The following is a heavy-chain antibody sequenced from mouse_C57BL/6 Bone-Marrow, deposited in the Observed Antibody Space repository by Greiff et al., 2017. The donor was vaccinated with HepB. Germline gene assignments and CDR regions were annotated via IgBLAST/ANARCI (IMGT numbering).Heavy chain of an antibody. CDR1: GYTFTSYW. CDR2: INPSNGGT. V-gene: IGHV1-53*01. J-gene: IGHJ1*03. D-gene: IGHD4-1*01. Sequence: VKLQQPGTELVKPGASVKLSCKASGYTFTSYWMHWVKQRPGQGLEWIGNINPSNGGTNYNEKFKSKATLTVDKSSSTAYMQLSSLTSEDSAVYYCARGGTGTWYFDVWGTGTTVTVSS. CDR3: ARGGTGTWYFDV.